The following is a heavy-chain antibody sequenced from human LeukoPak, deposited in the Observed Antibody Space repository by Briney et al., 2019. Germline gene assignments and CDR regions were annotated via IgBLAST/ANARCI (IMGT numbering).Heavy chain of an antibody. J-gene: IGHJ6*03. CDR2: IKQDGSEK. CDR1: GFTFSSYW. V-gene: IGHV3-7*01. D-gene: IGHD3-22*01. CDR3: ARYSRGAYYYYMDV. Sequence: GGSLRLSCAASGFTFSSYWMSWVRQAPGKGLEWVANIKQDGSEKYYVDSVKGRFTISRDNAKNSLYLQMNSLRAEDTAVYYCARYSRGAYYYYMDVWGKGTTVTVSS.